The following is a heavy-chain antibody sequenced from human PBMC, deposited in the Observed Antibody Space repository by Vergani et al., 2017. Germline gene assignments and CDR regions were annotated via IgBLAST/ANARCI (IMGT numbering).Heavy chain of an antibody. D-gene: IGHD3-10*01. CDR2: INHSGST. CDR3: ARVSGPVVRGHYGMDV. V-gene: IGHV4-34*01. J-gene: IGHJ6*02. Sequence: QVQLQQWGAGLLKPSETLSLTCAVYGGSFSGYYWSWIRQPPGKGLEWIGEINHSGSTNNNPSLKSRVTISVDTSKNQFSLKLSSVTAADTAVYYCARVSGPVVRGHYGMDVWCQGTTVTVSS. CDR1: GGSFSGYY.